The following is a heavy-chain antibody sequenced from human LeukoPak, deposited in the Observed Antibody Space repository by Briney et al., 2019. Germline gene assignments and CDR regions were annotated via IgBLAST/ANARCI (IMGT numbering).Heavy chain of an antibody. CDR2: ISAYNGNT. CDR1: GYTFTNYV. J-gene: IGHJ3*02. Sequence: ASVKVSCEASGYTFTNYVISWVRQPPGQGLEWMGWISAYNGNTNYAQKLQGRVTMTTDTSTSTAYMELRSLISDDTAVYYCARVKGFEYDNGDYANWSAFDIWGQGTMVTVSS. D-gene: IGHD4-17*01. CDR3: ARVKGFEYDNGDYANWSAFDI. V-gene: IGHV1-18*01.